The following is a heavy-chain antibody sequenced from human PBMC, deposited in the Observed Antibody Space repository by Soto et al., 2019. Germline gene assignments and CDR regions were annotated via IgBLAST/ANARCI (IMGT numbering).Heavy chain of an antibody. CDR1: GDSVSINSAA. CDR3: ARVNCSSTSCYDFYYYGMDV. D-gene: IGHD2-2*01. CDR2: TYYRSKWYN. J-gene: IGHJ6*02. V-gene: IGHV6-1*01. Sequence: PSQTLSLTCAISGDSVSINSAAWNWIRQSPSRGLEWLGRTYYRSKWYNDYAVSVKSRITINPDTSKNQFSLQLNSVTPEDTAVYYCARVNCSSTSCYDFYYYGMDVWGQGTTVTVSS.